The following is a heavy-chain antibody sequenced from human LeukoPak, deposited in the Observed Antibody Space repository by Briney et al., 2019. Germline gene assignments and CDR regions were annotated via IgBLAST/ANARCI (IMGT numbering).Heavy chain of an antibody. Sequence: GGSLRLSCAASGFTFTSYAMHWVRQAPGKGLEWVAVISYDGSNKYYADSVRGRFTISRDNSKNTLYLQMNSLRAEDTAVYYCARGGYSYGYDYWGQGTLVTVSS. D-gene: IGHD5-18*01. CDR3: ARGGYSYGYDY. J-gene: IGHJ4*02. CDR1: GFTFTSYA. CDR2: ISYDGSNK. V-gene: IGHV3-30-3*01.